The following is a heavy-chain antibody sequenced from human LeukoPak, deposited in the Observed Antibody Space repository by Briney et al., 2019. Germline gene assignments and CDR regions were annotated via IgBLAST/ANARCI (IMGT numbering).Heavy chain of an antibody. J-gene: IGHJ6*02. V-gene: IGHV3-33*01. Sequence: PGRSLSLSSAASGFTFSSYGMHWVRQAPGKGLEWVAVIWYDGSNKYYADSVKGRFTISRHNSKNTLYLQMNSLRAEDTAVYYCARDILMFSGSYYTYYYYGMDVWGQGTTVTVSS. CDR2: IWYDGSNK. CDR3: ARDILMFSGSYYTYYYYGMDV. CDR1: GFTFSSYG. D-gene: IGHD3-10*01.